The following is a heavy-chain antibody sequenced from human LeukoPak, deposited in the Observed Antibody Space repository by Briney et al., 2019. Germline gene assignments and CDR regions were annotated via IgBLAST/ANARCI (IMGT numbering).Heavy chain of an antibody. D-gene: IGHD3-10*01. CDR2: ISYDGSNT. J-gene: IGHJ4*02. V-gene: IGHV3-30*18. CDR3: AKPYYYGSRSYMDY. Sequence: GGSLRLSCAASGFIFNTYNMNWVRQAPGKGLEWVSAISYDGSNTYYADSVKGRFTISRDNSKNMLYLQMNSLRAEDTAVYYCAKPYYYGSRSYMDYWGQGTLVTVSS. CDR1: GFIFNTYN.